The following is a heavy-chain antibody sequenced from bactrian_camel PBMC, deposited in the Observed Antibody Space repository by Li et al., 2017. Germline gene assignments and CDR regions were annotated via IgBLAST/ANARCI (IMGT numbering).Heavy chain of an antibody. CDR1: GLTGADYC. D-gene: IGHD4*01. CDR3: AADLDLRRLCLLNRNYEGFWDY. CDR2: IYKSGPT. V-gene: IGHV3S55*01. J-gene: IGHJ4*01. Sequence: HVQLVESGGGSVQAGGSLRLTCAASGLTGADYCMGWFRQAPGKEREGVAAIYKSGPTCYDDSVKGRFNISQDAAKNVVFLQMSSLTPDDTAMYYCAADLDLRRLCLLNRNYEGFWDYWGQGTQVTVS.